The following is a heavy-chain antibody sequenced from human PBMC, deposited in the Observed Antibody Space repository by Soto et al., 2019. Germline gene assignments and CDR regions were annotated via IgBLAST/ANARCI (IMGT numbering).Heavy chain of an antibody. CDR3: ASSYGMDV. CDR1: GGSFSGYY. V-gene: IGHV4-34*01. CDR2: INHSGST. Sequence: QVQLQQWGAGLLKPSETQSLTCAVYGGSFSGYYWSWIRQPPGKGLEWIGEINHSGSTNYNPSLKSRVTISVDTSKNQFSLKLSSVTAADTAVYHCASSYGMDVWGQGTTVTVSS. J-gene: IGHJ6*02.